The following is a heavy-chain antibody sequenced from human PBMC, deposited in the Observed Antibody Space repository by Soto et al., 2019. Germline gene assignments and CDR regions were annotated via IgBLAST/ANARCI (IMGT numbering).Heavy chain of an antibody. D-gene: IGHD3-16*01. CDR2: ISPYTGNT. J-gene: IGHJ6*02. Sequence: QVQLVQSGDEVKKPGASVKVSCKASGYIFVNYGIAWVRQAPRQGLEWMGWISPYTGNTHSASKVQGRLPMTTDTSASTAYMDRGSLTSDDTALYYCVMVDNYVTPTPQDVWGQGATVTVSS. CDR1: GYIFVNYG. CDR3: VMVDNYVTPTPQDV. V-gene: IGHV1-18*01.